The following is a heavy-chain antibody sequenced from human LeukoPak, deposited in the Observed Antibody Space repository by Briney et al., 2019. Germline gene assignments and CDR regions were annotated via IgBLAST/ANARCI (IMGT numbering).Heavy chain of an antibody. V-gene: IGHV1-2*02. CDR1: GYSFIDYY. CDR3: ARSLIRGYSGYDSSGDY. D-gene: IGHD5-12*01. Sequence: ASVKVSCKTSGYSFIDYYIHWVRQAPGQGLEWMGWINSNSADTNYAQKFQGRVTMTRDTSISTAYMELSRLRSDDTAVYYCARSLIRGYSGYDSSGDYWGQGTLVTVSS. CDR2: INSNSADT. J-gene: IGHJ4*02.